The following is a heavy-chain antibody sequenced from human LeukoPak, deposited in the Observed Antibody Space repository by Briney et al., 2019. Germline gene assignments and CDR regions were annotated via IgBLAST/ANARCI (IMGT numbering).Heavy chain of an antibody. CDR1: GGSISRYY. CDR2: IYNSRDT. CDR3: ARKGPIAATGPDY. Sequence: SETLSLTCTVSGGSISRYYWSWLRHPPGKGLEWLGYIYNSRDTNYNPSLKSRVTFSVDTSKNQFSLKLSSVTAADTAVYYCARKGPIAATGPDYWGQGTLVTVSS. J-gene: IGHJ4*02. V-gene: IGHV4-59*01. D-gene: IGHD6-13*01.